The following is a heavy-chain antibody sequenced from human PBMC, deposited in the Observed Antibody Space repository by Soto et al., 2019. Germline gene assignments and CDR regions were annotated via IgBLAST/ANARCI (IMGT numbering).Heavy chain of an antibody. J-gene: IGHJ4*02. CDR1: GGSISSHY. V-gene: IGHV4-59*11. D-gene: IGHD6-19*01. CDR3: ARARSSSGWYY. CDR2: IYYSGST. Sequence: PSETLSLTCTVSGGSISSHYWSWIRQPPGKGLEWIGYIYYSGSTNYNPSLKSRVTISVDTSKNQFSLKLSSVTAADTAVYYCARARSSSGWYYWGQGTLVTVSS.